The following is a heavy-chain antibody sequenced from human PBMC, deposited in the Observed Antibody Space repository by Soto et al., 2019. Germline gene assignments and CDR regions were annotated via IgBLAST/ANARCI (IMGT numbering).Heavy chain of an antibody. V-gene: IGHV4-34*01. Sequence: QVQLQQWGAGLLKPSETLSLTCAVYGGSFSGYYWRWIRQPPGKGLEWIGEINHSGSTNYNPSLKSRVTISVDTSKNQFSLKLSSVTAADTAVYYCARTMVRGAAGYYGMDVWGQGTTVTVSS. D-gene: IGHD3-10*01. J-gene: IGHJ6*02. CDR1: GGSFSGYY. CDR2: INHSGST. CDR3: ARTMVRGAAGYYGMDV.